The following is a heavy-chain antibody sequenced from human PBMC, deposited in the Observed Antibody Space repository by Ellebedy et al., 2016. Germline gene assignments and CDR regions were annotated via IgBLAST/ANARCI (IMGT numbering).Heavy chain of an antibody. CDR1: GFTFSSYG. CDR3: ARDPGHSIVGALYYFDY. D-gene: IGHD1-26*01. Sequence: GESLKISXAASGFTFSSYGMHWVRQAPGKGLEWVAVIWYDGSNKYYADSVKGRFTISRDNSKNTLYLQMNSLRAEDTAVYYCARDPGHSIVGALYYFDYWGQGTLVTVSS. V-gene: IGHV3-30*19. CDR2: IWYDGSNK. J-gene: IGHJ4*02.